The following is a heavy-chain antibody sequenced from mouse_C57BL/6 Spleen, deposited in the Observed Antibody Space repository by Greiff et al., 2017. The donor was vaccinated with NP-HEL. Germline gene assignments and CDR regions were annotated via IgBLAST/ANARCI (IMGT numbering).Heavy chain of an antibody. D-gene: IGHD6-1*01. J-gene: IGHJ3*01. Sequence: GQLQQSGAELVRPGASVKLSCTASGFNIKDDYMHWVKQRPEQGLEWIGWIDPENGYTEYASKFQGKATITADTSSNTAYLQLSSLTSEDTAVYYCTTEQACAYWGQGTLVTVAA. V-gene: IGHV14-4*01. CDR2: IDPENGYT. CDR1: GFNIKDDY. CDR3: TTEQACAY.